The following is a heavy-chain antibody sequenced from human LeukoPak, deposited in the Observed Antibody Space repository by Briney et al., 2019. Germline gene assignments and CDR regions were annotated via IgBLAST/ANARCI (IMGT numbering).Heavy chain of an antibody. CDR1: GFTVSSNY. J-gene: IGHJ3*02. D-gene: IGHD2-8*01. V-gene: IGHV3-53*01. CDR3: AKERVSSGMMEGVLHM. CDR2: IYSGGST. Sequence: GGSLRLSCAASGFTVSSNYMSWVRQAPGKGLEWVSVIYSGGSTYYADSVQGRFTVSRDNSKNTVNLHLNTVRAEDTAVYYCAKERVSSGMMEGVLHMWGQGTTVSVSS.